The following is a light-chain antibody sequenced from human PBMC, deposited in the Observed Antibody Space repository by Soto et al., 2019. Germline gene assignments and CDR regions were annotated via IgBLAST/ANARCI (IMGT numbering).Light chain of an antibody. V-gene: IGKV2-28*01. J-gene: IGKJ2*01. CDR2: LGS. Sequence: DIVMTQSPLSLPVTPGEPASISCRSSQSLLHSNGYTYLDWYLQKPGQSPQLLIYLGSNRASGVPDRFSGSGSGTDFTLKISRVEAEDVGIFYCMQGLRPMYTFGQGTKLEIK. CDR1: QSLLHSNGYTY. CDR3: MQGLRPMYT.